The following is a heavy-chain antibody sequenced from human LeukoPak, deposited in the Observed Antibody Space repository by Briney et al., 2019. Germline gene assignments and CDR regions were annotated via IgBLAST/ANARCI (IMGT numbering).Heavy chain of an antibody. V-gene: IGHV4-39*07. Sequence: PSETPSLTCTVSGGSISSSSYYWGWIRQPPGKGLEWMGSIYYSGSTYHNPSLKSRVTISVDTSKNQFSLKLSSVTAAGTAVYYCAREGETTVVTSFDYWGQGTLVTVSS. CDR3: AREGETTVVTSFDY. CDR2: IYYSGST. D-gene: IGHD4-23*01. J-gene: IGHJ4*02. CDR1: GGSISSSSYY.